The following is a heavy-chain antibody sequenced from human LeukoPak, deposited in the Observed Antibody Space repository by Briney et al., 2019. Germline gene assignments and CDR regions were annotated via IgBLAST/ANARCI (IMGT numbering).Heavy chain of an antibody. CDR3: ARVRYYGSGSYHNWYDP. CDR1: GGSISSSSYY. J-gene: IGHJ5*02. CDR2: IYHSGST. V-gene: IGHV4-39*07. D-gene: IGHD3-10*01. Sequence: SETLSLTCTVSGGSISSSSYYWGWIRQPPGTGLEWIGEIYHSGSTNYNPSLKSRVTISVDKSKNQFSLKLSSVTAADTAVYYCARVRYYGSGSYHNWYDPWGQGTLVTVSS.